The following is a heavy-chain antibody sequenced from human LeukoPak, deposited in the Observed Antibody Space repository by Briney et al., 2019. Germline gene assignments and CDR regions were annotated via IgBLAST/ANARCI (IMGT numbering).Heavy chain of an antibody. V-gene: IGHV4-34*01. J-gene: IGHJ4*02. CDR3: ARGIDAYKGGNY. CDR1: GGSFSDYY. Sequence: PSETLSLTCAVYGGSFSDYYWSWIRQPPGKGLEWIGEIHPSGSTSYNPSLKSRPTISVDTSKSQFSLKLTSVTAADTAVYYCARGIDAYKGGNYWGQGTLVTVSS. D-gene: IGHD5-24*01. CDR2: IHPSGST.